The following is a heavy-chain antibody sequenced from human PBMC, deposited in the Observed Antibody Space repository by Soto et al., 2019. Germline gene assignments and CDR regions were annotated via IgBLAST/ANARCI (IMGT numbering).Heavy chain of an antibody. V-gene: IGHV3-23*01. CDR1: GFTFSSYA. Sequence: EVQLLESGGGLVQPGGSLRLSCAASGFTFSSYAMSWVRQAPGKGLEWVSGISGSGGSTYCADSVNGRFTISRDNSKNTLYLQMNSLRAEDTAVYYCAKPLYSSGWSKFDYWGQGTLVTVSS. J-gene: IGHJ4*02. CDR3: AKPLYSSGWSKFDY. CDR2: ISGSGGST. D-gene: IGHD6-19*01.